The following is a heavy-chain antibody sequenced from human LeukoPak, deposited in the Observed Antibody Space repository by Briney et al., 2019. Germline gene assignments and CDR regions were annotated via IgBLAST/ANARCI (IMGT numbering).Heavy chain of an antibody. CDR3: ARARKGGGFLEWLSRIFDY. CDR1: GFTFSDYY. D-gene: IGHD3-3*01. J-gene: IGHJ4*02. Sequence: GGSLRLSCAASGFTFSDYYMSWIRQAPGKGLEWVSYISSSGSTIYYADSVKGRFTISRDNAKNSLYLQMNSLRAEDTAVYYCARARKGGGFLEWLSRIFDYWGQGTLVTVSS. V-gene: IGHV3-11*01. CDR2: ISSSGSTI.